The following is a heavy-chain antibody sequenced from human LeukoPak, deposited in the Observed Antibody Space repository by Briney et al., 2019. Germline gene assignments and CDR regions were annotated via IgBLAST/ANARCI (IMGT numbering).Heavy chain of an antibody. CDR3: AKQLGYCSDGSCYFPY. CDR2: ISLSGGT. J-gene: IGHJ4*02. D-gene: IGHD2-15*01. V-gene: IGHV4-30-4*08. Sequence: SETLSLTCTVSGGSISSGDYYWSWIRQPPGQGLEWIGYISLSGGTYYNPSLKSRATISLDTSRNQFSLKLTSVGAADTAVYYCAKQLGYCSDGSCYFPYWGQGTLVTVSS. CDR1: GGSISSGDYY.